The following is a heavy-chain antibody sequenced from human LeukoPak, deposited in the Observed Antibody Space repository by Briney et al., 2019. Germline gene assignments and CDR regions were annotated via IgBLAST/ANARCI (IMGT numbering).Heavy chain of an antibody. Sequence: SETLSLTCTVSGGSISSSSYYWGWIRQPPGKGLEWIGSIYYSGSTYYNPSLKSPVTISVDTSKNQFSLKLSSVTAADTAVYYCARLGAYYYDTSGYYYNRYFDYWGQGTLVTVSS. CDR2: IYYSGST. CDR3: ARLGAYYYDTSGYYYNRYFDY. V-gene: IGHV4-39*07. D-gene: IGHD3-22*01. CDR1: GGSISSSSYY. J-gene: IGHJ4*02.